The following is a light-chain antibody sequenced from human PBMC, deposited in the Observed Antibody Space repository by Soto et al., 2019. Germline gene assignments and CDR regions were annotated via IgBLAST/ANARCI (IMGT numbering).Light chain of an antibody. Sequence: QSALTQPASVSGSPGQSITISCTGTSSDVGGYNYVSWYQQHPGKAPKFMIYDVSNRPSGVPNRFSGSKSGNTASLTISGLQAEDEADYYCCSYTTSNTRQIVFGTGTKVTV. CDR3: CSYTTSNTRQIV. J-gene: IGLJ1*01. CDR2: DVS. V-gene: IGLV2-14*01. CDR1: SSDVGGYNY.